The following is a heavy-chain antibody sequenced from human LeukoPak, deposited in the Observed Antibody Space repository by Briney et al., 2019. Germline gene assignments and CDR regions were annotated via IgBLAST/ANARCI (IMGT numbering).Heavy chain of an antibody. Sequence: SGGSLRLSCAASGFTLSSYSMNWVRQAPGKGLEWVSSISSSSSYIYYADSVKGRFTISRDNAKNSLYLQMNSLRAEDTAVYYCAREFWSGYYSSDYWGQGTLVTVSS. D-gene: IGHD3-3*01. CDR2: ISSSSSYI. J-gene: IGHJ4*02. V-gene: IGHV3-21*01. CDR1: GFTLSSYS. CDR3: AREFWSGYYSSDY.